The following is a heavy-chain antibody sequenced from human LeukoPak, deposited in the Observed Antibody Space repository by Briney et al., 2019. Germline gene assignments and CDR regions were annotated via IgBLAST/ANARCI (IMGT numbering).Heavy chain of an antibody. CDR1: GLVVTTSS. CDR2: IDTAGNT. J-gene: IGHJ4*02. Sequence: GGSLILSCAASGLVVTTSSMSWVRQAPGRGLDWVSLIDTAGNTFYSDSVRGRFTISRDNSRNTLYLQMNSLRAEDTAVYYCARDEVGAGDTYVKFDSWGQGTLVTVSS. CDR3: ARDEVGAGDTYVKFDS. D-gene: IGHD5-18*01. V-gene: IGHV3-66*01.